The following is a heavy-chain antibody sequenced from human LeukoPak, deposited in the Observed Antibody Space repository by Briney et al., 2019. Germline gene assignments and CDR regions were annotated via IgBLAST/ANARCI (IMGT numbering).Heavy chain of an antibody. D-gene: IGHD5-12*01. Sequence: GGSLRLSCAASGFTFSRYWMTWVRQAPGKGREWVANIKQDGSETYYVDAVKGRFTISRDNAKNSLYLQMNSLRVDDTAVYFCARGRYSGYMYYFDYWGQGTLVTVSS. J-gene: IGHJ4*02. V-gene: IGHV3-7*01. CDR3: ARGRYSGYMYYFDY. CDR1: GFTFSRYW. CDR2: IKQDGSET.